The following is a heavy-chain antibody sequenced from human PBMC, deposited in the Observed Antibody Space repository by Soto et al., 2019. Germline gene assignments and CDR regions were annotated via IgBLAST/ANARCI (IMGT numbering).Heavy chain of an antibody. CDR1: GFTFSNYW. D-gene: IGHD5-12*01. CDR2: IKQDGTEK. Sequence: EVQLVESGGGLVQPGGYLRLSCAASGFTFSNYWMSWVRQAPGKGLEWVDNIKQDGTEKNYVDSVSGRFTISRDNAKNSLDLQMNSLTAEDTAVYYCASVAIWGQGTLVTVSS. J-gene: IGHJ4*02. CDR3: ASVAI. V-gene: IGHV3-7*01.